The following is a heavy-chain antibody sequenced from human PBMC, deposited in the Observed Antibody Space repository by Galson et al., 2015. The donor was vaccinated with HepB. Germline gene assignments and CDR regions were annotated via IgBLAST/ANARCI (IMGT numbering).Heavy chain of an antibody. Sequence: SLRLSCAASGFTFDDYAMHWVRQASGKGLEWVGRIRSKANSYATAYAASVKGRFTISRDDSKNTAYLQMNSLKTEDTAVYYCTPLHLGYDFWSGYFGPKGDDYWGQGTLVTVSS. D-gene: IGHD3-3*01. CDR2: IRSKANSYAT. CDR1: GFTFDDYA. J-gene: IGHJ4*02. CDR3: TPLHLGYDFWSGYFGPKGDDY. V-gene: IGHV3-73*01.